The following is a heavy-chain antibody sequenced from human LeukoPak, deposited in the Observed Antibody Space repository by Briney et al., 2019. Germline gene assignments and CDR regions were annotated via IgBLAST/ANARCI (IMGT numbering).Heavy chain of an antibody. V-gene: IGHV1-2*02. CDR3: ARALLSLRVGAIAGVWFDP. CDR1: GYTFTGYY. J-gene: IGHJ5*02. CDR2: INPNSGGT. Sequence: RGSLKLSCKASGYTFTGYYIHEVRQAPGQGLEWMGWINPNSGGTKYAQKFQGRVTMTRETSISPAYMELSRLRSDDTAVYYCARALLSLRVGAIAGVWFDPWGQGTLVTVSS. D-gene: IGHD1-26*01.